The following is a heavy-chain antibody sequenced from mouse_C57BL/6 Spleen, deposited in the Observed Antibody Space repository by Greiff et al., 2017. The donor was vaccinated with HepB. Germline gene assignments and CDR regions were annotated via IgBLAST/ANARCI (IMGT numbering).Heavy chain of an antibody. CDR1: GYTFTDYE. D-gene: IGHD2-4*01. J-gene: IGHJ3*01. CDR3: TTHYDYDGGFAY. Sequence: QVQLKESGAELVRPGASVTLSCKASGYTFTDYEMHWVKQTPVHGLEWIGAIDPETGGTAYNQKFKGKAILTADKSSSTAYMELRSLTSEDSAVYYCTTHYDYDGGFAYWGQGTLVTVSA. CDR2: IDPETGGT. V-gene: IGHV1-15*01.